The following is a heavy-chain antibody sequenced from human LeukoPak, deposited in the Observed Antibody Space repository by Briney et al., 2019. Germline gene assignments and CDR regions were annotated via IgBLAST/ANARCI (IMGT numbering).Heavy chain of an antibody. V-gene: IGHV4-38-2*02. J-gene: IGHJ3*02. CDR1: DDSITMYY. D-gene: IGHD3-9*01. Sequence: SETLSLTCSVSDDSITMYYWTWIRQPPGKGLEWIGSIYHSGSTYYNPSLKSRVTISVDTSKNQISLKLSSVTAADTAVYYCARTTLRYFDWSPDAFDIWGQGTMVTVSS. CDR2: IYHSGST. CDR3: ARTTLRYFDWSPDAFDI.